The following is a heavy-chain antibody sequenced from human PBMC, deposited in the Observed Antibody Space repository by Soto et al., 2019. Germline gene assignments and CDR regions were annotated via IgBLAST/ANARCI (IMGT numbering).Heavy chain of an antibody. CDR1: GGTFSSYA. CDR2: IIPIFGTA. J-gene: IGHJ6*02. V-gene: IGHV1-69*13. CDR3: ARGRLTTVTTSYYGMDV. Sequence: ASVKVSCKASGGTFSSYAISWVRQAPGQGLEWMGGIIPIFGTANYAQKFQGRVTITADESTSTAYMELSSLRSEDTAVYYCARGRLTTVTTSYYGMDVWGQGTTVTVSS. D-gene: IGHD4-17*01.